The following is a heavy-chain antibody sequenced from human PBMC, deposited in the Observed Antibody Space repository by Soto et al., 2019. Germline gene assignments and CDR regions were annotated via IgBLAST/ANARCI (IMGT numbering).Heavy chain of an antibody. D-gene: IGHD5-12*01. Sequence: ASVKVSCKASGYTFTSYAMNWVRQAPGQRLEWMGWINAGNGNTKYSQKFQGRVTITRDTSASTAYMELSSLRSEDTAVYYCARDLGYSVLGWFDPWGQGTLVTVSS. CDR1: GYTFTSYA. J-gene: IGHJ5*02. CDR2: INAGNGNT. V-gene: IGHV1-3*01. CDR3: ARDLGYSVLGWFDP.